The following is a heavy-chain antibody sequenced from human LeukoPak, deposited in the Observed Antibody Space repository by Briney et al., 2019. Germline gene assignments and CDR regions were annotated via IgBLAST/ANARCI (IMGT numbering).Heavy chain of an antibody. CDR2: IYYSGST. Sequence: SETLSLTCTVSGGSLSSGGYYWSWVRQHPGRGREWVGYIYYSGSTYYNPSLKSRVTISVDTSKNQFSLKLSSVTAADTAVYYCARALPDAFDIWGQGTMVTVSS. J-gene: IGHJ3*02. CDR1: GGSLSSGGYY. V-gene: IGHV4-31*03. CDR3: ARALPDAFDI.